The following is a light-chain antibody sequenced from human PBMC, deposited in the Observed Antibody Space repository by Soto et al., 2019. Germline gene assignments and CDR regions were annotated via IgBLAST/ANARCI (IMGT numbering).Light chain of an antibody. CDR2: GVS. V-gene: IGKV3-20*01. CDR3: QQDGSSRT. J-gene: IGKJ1*01. CDR1: QSVSSSD. Sequence: EIVLTQSPGTLSLSPGERATLSCRASQSVSSSDLAWYQQKPGQAPRLLIYGVSTRATGIPERFSGSGSGTDFTLTISRLEPEDFAVYYCQQDGSSRTFGQVTKVDIK.